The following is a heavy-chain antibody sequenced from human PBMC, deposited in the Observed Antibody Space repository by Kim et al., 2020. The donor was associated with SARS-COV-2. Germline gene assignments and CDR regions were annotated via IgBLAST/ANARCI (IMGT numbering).Heavy chain of an antibody. CDR3: ARHQRYSSGGNIAFYYYYLDV. CDR1: GGSLSSSSYN. V-gene: IGHV4-39*01. Sequence: SETLSLTCTVSGGSLSSSSYNWGWIRQPPGQGLDWIGTAYYSGNTYYNPTLKGRVTISVDTYKNQFPLNLGSVTAADTAVYCCARHQRYSSGGNIAFYYYYLDVWGKGPTLTVSS. J-gene: IGHJ6*03. CDR2: AYYSGNT. D-gene: IGHD6-19*01.